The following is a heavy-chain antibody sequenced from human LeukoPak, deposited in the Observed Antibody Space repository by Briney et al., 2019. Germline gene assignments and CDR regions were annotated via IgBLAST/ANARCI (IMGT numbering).Heavy chain of an antibody. J-gene: IGHJ4*02. CDR3: AREDYYDSSGFGSGLYYFDY. V-gene: IGHV3-23*01. D-gene: IGHD3-22*01. Sequence: PSGGSLRLSCAASGFTFSSYAMSWVRQAPGKGLEWVSAISGSGGSTYYADSVKGRFTISRDNSKNTLYLQMNSLRAEDTAVYYCAREDYYDSSGFGSGLYYFDYWGQGTLVTVSS. CDR2: ISGSGGST. CDR1: GFTFSSYA.